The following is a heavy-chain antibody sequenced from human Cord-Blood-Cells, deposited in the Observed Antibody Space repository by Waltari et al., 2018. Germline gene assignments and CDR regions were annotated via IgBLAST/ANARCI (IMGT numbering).Heavy chain of an antibody. Sequence: QLQLQESGPGLVKPSETLSLTCTVSGGSISSSSYYWGWIRQPPGKGLEWMGSIYYSGRTYYTPSLKSRVTISVDTPKNQFSLKLSSVTAADTAVYYCARRRSSSWYMGYYFDYWGQGTLVTVSS. CDR2: IYYSGRT. CDR1: GGSISSSSYY. V-gene: IGHV4-39*01. CDR3: ARRRSSSWYMGYYFDY. J-gene: IGHJ4*02. D-gene: IGHD6-13*01.